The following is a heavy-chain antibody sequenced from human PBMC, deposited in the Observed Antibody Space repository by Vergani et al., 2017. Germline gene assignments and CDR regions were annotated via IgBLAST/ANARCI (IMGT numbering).Heavy chain of an antibody. CDR1: GFTFSSYG. CDR2: ISYDGSNK. V-gene: IGHV3-30*18. Sequence: QVQLVESGGGVVQPGRSLRLSCAASGFTFSSYGMHWVRQAPGKGLEWVAVISYDGSNKYYADSVKGRFTISRDNSKNTLYLQMNSLRAEDTAVYYCAKXESTIFGVVIIAYYYMDVWGKGTTVTVSS. D-gene: IGHD3-3*01. J-gene: IGHJ6*03. CDR3: AKXESTIFGVVIIAYYYMDV.